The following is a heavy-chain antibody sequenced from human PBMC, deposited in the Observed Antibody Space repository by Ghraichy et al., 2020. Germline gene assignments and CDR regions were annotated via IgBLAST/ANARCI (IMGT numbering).Heavy chain of an antibody. CDR3: ARNGAKYFQH. V-gene: IGHV4-4*02. D-gene: IGHD2-8*01. Sequence: SETLSLTCAVSGGSSSSNNWWSWVRQPPGKGLEWIGEISDGGNTNYNPSLKSRVTISVDKSKNQFSLRLSSVTAADTALYYCARNGAKYFQHWGQGTLVTVS. CDR1: GGSSSSNNW. J-gene: IGHJ1*01. CDR2: ISDGGNT.